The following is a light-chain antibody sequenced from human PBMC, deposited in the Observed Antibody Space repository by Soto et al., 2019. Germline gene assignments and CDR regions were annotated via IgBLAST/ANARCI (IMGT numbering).Light chain of an antibody. Sequence: QSVLTQPPSASGTPGQRVTISCSGSSSNIGTNFVYWYQQLPGTAPRLLISKIDQRPSGVPDRFSGSRSGTSASLAISGLGSEDEADYYCAARDDILNSYVFGTGTKVTVL. CDR3: AARDDILNSYV. CDR1: SSNIGTNF. V-gene: IGLV1-47*01. CDR2: KID. J-gene: IGLJ1*01.